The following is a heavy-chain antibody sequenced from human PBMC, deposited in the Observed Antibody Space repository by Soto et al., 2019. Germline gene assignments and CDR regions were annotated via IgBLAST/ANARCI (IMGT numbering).Heavy chain of an antibody. CDR1: GGSFSGYY. CDR2: INHSGST. V-gene: IGHV4-34*01. Sequence: QVQLQQWGAGLLKPSETLSLTCAVYGGSFSGYYWCWIRQPPGKGLEWIGEINHSGSTNYNPSLKSRVTKSVDTSKNQFSLKLSAVTAADTAVYYCASVDSSSWYVGVYWGQGTLVTVSS. J-gene: IGHJ4*02. CDR3: ASVDSSSWYVGVY. D-gene: IGHD6-13*01.